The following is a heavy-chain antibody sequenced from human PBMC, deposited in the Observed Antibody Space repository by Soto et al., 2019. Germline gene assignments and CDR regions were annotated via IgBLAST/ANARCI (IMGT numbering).Heavy chain of an antibody. D-gene: IGHD2-21*01. J-gene: IGHJ3*02. CDR1: GGTFSSYT. V-gene: IGHV1-69*04. Sequence: ASVKVSCKASGGTFSSYTISWVRQAPGQGLEWMGRIIPILGIANYAQKFQGRVTITADKSTSTAYMELSSLRSEDTAVYYCARDINCGGDCYTDAFDIWGHGTMVTVSS. CDR2: IIPILGIA. CDR3: ARDINCGGDCYTDAFDI.